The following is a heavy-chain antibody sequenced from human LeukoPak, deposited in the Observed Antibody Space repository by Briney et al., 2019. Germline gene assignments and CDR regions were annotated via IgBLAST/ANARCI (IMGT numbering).Heavy chain of an antibody. D-gene: IGHD1-26*01. Sequence: SETLSLTCTVSGGSISSYYWSWIRQPPGKGLEWIGYISYSGSTNYNPSLKSRVTISVDRSKNQFSLKLSSVTAADTAVYYCARALRWDDAFDIWGQGTMVTVSS. J-gene: IGHJ3*02. CDR1: GGSISSYY. V-gene: IGHV4-59*12. CDR2: ISYSGST. CDR3: ARALRWDDAFDI.